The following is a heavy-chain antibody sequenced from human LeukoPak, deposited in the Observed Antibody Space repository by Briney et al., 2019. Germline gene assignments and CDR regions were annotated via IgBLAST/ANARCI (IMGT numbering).Heavy chain of an antibody. CDR2: IIPIFGTA. CDR3: ARSYDSSGYYYGNWFDP. J-gene: IGHJ5*02. Sequence: SVKVSCKASGGTFSSYAISWVRQAPGQGLEWMGGIIPIFGTANYAQKFQGRVTITTDESTSTAYMELSSLRSEDTAVYYCARSYDSSGYYYGNWFDPWGQGTLVTVSS. V-gene: IGHV1-69*05. CDR1: GGTFSSYA. D-gene: IGHD3-22*01.